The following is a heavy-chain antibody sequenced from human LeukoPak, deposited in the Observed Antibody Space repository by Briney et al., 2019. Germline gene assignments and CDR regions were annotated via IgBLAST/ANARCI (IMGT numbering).Heavy chain of an antibody. CDR1: GGSIRSYY. Sequence: SETLSLTCTVSGGSIRSYYWSWIRQPPGKGLEWIGEINHSGSTNYNPSLKSRVTISVDTSRNQFSMNLNSVTAADTAVYYCAKGAGPPWFDPWGQGTLVTVSS. D-gene: IGHD6-19*01. J-gene: IGHJ5*02. CDR2: INHSGST. CDR3: AKGAGPPWFDP. V-gene: IGHV4-34*01.